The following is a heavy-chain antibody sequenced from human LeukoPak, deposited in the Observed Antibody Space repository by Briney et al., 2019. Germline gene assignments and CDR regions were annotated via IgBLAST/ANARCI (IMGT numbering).Heavy chain of an antibody. CDR3: ARSFSPFYGMDV. CDR2: IYSGGST. CDR1: GFTVSSSY. J-gene: IGHJ6*02. V-gene: IGHV3-53*05. D-gene: IGHD3-10*01. Sequence: GGSLRLSCAASGFTVSSSYMSWVRQAPGKGLEWVSVIYSGGSTYYADSVKGRFTISRDNSKNTLYLQMNSLRAEDTAVYYCARSFSPFYGMDVWGQGTTVTVSS.